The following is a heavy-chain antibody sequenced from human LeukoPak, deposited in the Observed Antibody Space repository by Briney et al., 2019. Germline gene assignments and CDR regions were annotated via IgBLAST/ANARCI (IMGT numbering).Heavy chain of an antibody. D-gene: IGHD6-19*01. Sequence: GGSLRLSCAASGFTFSSYGMHWVRQAPGKGLEWVAVIWYDGSNKYYADSVKGRFTISRDNSKNRLYLQMNSLRAEDTAVYYCAKEASIAVAGTHNYYYMDVWGKGTTVTVSS. CDR1: GFTFSSYG. CDR2: IWYDGSNK. CDR3: AKEASIAVAGTHNYYYMDV. V-gene: IGHV3-33*06. J-gene: IGHJ6*03.